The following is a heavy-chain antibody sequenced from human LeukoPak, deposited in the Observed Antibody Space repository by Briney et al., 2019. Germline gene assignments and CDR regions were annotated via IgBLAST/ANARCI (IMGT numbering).Heavy chain of an antibody. CDR2: IRGSGGST. J-gene: IGHJ4*02. CDR1: GGTFSSYA. CDR3: AKASAMIVVGSKHFDY. D-gene: IGHD3-22*01. Sequence: ASVKVSCKASGGTFSSYAMSWVRQAPGKGLEWVSAIRGSGGSTYYADSVKGRFTISRDNSKNTLYLQMNSLRAEDTAVYYCAKASAMIVVGSKHFDYWGQGTLVTVSS. V-gene: IGHV3-23*01.